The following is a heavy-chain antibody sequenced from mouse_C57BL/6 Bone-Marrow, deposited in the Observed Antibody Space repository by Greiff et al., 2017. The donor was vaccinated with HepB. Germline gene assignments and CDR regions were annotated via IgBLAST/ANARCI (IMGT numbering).Heavy chain of an antibody. Sequence: QVQLKESGAELVKPGASVKLSCKASGYTFTEYTIHWVKQRSGQGLEWIGWFYPGSGSIKYNEKFKDKATLTADKSSSTVYMELSRLTSEDSAVYFCARHGGPPYYYYGSLSDFDYWGQGTTLTVSS. D-gene: IGHD1-1*01. CDR2: FYPGSGSI. V-gene: IGHV1-62-2*01. CDR1: GYTFTEYT. J-gene: IGHJ2*01. CDR3: ARHGGPPYYYYGSLSDFDY.